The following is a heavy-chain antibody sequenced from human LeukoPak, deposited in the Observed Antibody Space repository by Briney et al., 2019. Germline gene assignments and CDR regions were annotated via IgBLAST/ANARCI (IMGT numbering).Heavy chain of an antibody. CDR3: AKDPRRKYYYGAGRPLKWCHP. Sequence: GGSLRLSCAASGFTFSNYGIHWVRQAPGKGLEWGSVISYDGSNKYYADSVKGRFTISRDHHKNTLYLQMNSMRAEDTAVYYCAKDPRRKYYYGAGRPLKWCHPWGRGALVSVSS. CDR2: ISYDGSNK. J-gene: IGHJ5*02. D-gene: IGHD3-10*01. CDR1: GFTFSNYG. V-gene: IGHV3-30*18.